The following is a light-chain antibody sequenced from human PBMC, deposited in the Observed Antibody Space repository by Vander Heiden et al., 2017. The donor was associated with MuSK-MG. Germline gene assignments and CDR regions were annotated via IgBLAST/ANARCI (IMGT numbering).Light chain of an antibody. V-gene: IGKV1-39*01. Sequence: QMTKSQSSLSASVGDRVPITCRASQGICNYLNWYLQKPGKAPKLLIYVASNLQSGVPSRFSGSGSGTDFTLTISSLEAEDFGTYYCKQGYKTPPTFGQGTKVEIK. CDR3: KQGYKTPPT. CDR1: QGICNY. CDR2: VAS. J-gene: IGKJ1*01.